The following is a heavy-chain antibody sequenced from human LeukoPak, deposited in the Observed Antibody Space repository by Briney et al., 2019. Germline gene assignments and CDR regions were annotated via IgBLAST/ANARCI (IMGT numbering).Heavy chain of an antibody. D-gene: IGHD6-13*01. CDR3: ARDAKQQLALDY. CDR1: GFTFSDSY. J-gene: IGHJ4*02. Sequence: KSGGSLRLSCAASGFTFSDSYMTWVRQAPGKGVEWVAYISGSGHDINYSESAKGRFTISRDNAKNSLYLQMNSLRAGDTAVYYCARDAKQQLALDYWGQGTLVTVSS. CDR2: ISGSGHDI. V-gene: IGHV3-11*04.